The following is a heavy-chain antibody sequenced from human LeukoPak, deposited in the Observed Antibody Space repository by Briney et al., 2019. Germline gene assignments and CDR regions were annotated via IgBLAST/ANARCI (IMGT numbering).Heavy chain of an antibody. CDR2: ISVYNGNT. Sequence: ASVKVSCKASSYTFTNFGISWVRQAPGQGLEWMGWISVYNGNTNYAQKLQDRVTMTSDTSTSTVYMELRSLRSDDTAVYYCASGGNSWTADAFDLWGQGTMVTVSS. D-gene: IGHD4-23*01. CDR3: ASGGNSWTADAFDL. CDR1: SYTFTNFG. J-gene: IGHJ3*01. V-gene: IGHV1-18*01.